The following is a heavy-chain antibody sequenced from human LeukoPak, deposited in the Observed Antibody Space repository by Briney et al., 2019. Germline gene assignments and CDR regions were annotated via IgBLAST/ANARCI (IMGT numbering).Heavy chain of an antibody. Sequence: ASVKVSCKASGYTFTGYYMHWVRQAPGQGLEWMGWINPNSGGTNYAQKFQGRVTMTRDTSISTAYMELSRLKSDDTAVYYCARGWIRGIAVADTGAEYFQHWGQGTLVTVSS. CDR1: GYTFTGYY. CDR3: ARGWIRGIAVADTGAEYFQH. D-gene: IGHD6-19*01. J-gene: IGHJ1*01. V-gene: IGHV1-2*02. CDR2: INPNSGGT.